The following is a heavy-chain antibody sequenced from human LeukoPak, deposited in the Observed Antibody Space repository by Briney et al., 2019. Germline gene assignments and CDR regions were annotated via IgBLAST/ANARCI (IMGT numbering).Heavy chain of an antibody. CDR2: IYYSGST. CDR1: GYFISRGYY. D-gene: IGHD6-19*01. CDR3: ARVLMDRSGCIDY. J-gene: IGHJ4*02. V-gene: IGHV4-38-2*01. Sequence: SETLSLTCAVSGYFISRGYYWGWIRQPPGKGLGGIGSIYYSGSTYYNPSLKSRVTISVDTSKNQFSLKLNSVTAADTAVYYCARVLMDRSGCIDYWGQGTLVTVSS.